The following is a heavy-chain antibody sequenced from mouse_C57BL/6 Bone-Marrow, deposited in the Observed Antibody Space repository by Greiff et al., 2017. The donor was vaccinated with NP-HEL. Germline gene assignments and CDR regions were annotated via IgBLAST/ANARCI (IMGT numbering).Heavy chain of an antibody. Sequence: QVQLQQPGAELVMPGASVKLSCKASGYTFTSYWMHWVKQRPGQGLDWIGEIDPSDSYTNYNQKFKGKSTLTVDKSSSTAYMQLSSLTSEDSAVYYCAREGGLWLRLRGFAYWGQGTLVTVSA. V-gene: IGHV1-69*01. CDR3: AREGGLWLRLRGFAY. CDR1: GYTFTSYW. CDR2: IDPSDSYT. D-gene: IGHD3-2*02. J-gene: IGHJ3*01.